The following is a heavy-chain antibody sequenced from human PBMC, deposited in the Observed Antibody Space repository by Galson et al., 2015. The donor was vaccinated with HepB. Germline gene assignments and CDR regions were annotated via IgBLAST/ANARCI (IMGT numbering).Heavy chain of an antibody. CDR1: GFTFSSYG. V-gene: IGHV3-33*01. CDR3: ARGSVVVVAATGFDY. Sequence: SLRLSCAASGFTFSSYGMHWVRQAPGKGLEWVAVIWYDGSNKYYADSVKGRFTISRDNSKNTLYLQMNSLRAEDTAVYYCARGSVVVVAATGFDYWGQGTLVTVSS. J-gene: IGHJ4*02. D-gene: IGHD2-15*01. CDR2: IWYDGSNK.